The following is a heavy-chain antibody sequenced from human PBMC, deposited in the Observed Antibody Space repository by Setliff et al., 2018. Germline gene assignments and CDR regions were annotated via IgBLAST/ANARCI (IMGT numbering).Heavy chain of an antibody. CDR1: GDSISSRPFY. CDR2: IYTSWST. D-gene: IGHD6-19*01. V-gene: IGHV4-61*09. CDR3: ARAISGWFSAHYYYMDV. Sequence: SETLSLTCTVSGDSISSRPFYWGWFRQPAGKELEWIGQIYTSWSTIYNPYLKSRVTILLDTSKNQFSLKLSSVTAADTAVYYCARAISGWFSAHYYYMDVWGKGTTVTVSS. J-gene: IGHJ6*03.